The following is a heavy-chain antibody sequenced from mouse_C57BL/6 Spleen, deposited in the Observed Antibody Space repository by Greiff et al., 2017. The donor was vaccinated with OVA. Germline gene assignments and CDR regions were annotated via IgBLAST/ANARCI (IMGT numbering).Heavy chain of an antibody. CDR2: INPSTGGT. J-gene: IGHJ2*01. Sequence: VQLKESGPELVKPGASVKISCKASGYSFTGYYMNWVKQSPEKSLEWIGEINPSTGGTTYNQKFKAKATLTVDKSSSTAYMQLKSLTSEDSAVYYCARGEGYWGQGTTLTVSS. CDR1: GYSFTGYY. CDR3: ARGEGY. V-gene: IGHV1-42*01.